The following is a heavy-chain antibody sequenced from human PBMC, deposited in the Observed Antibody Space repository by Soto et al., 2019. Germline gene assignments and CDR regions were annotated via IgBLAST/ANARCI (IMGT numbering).Heavy chain of an antibody. CDR3: ARDRGVSASGSYYGVDY. CDR2: IIPIFGTA. D-gene: IGHD1-26*01. J-gene: IGHJ4*02. CDR1: GGTFSSYA. Sequence: QVQLVQSGAEVKKPGSSVKVSCKASGGTFSSYAISWVRQAPGQELEWMGGIIPIFGTANYAQKFQGRVTITADESTSTAYMELSSLRSEDTAVYYCARDRGVSASGSYYGVDYWGQGTLVTVSS. V-gene: IGHV1-69*01.